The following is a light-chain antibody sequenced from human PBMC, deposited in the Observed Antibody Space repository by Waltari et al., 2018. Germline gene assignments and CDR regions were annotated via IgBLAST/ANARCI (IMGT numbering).Light chain of an antibody. CDR2: AAS. Sequence: EVLLTQSPTSLSLSPGERAILSCRASQTISTNLAWYQQRPGQAPRLLMYAASTTASGIPARFSGSGSGTYFTLTISSLQSEDSGVYYCQQYNDWFTFGQGTKVEIK. CDR3: QQYNDWFT. CDR1: QTISTN. V-gene: IGKV3D-15*01. J-gene: IGKJ2*01.